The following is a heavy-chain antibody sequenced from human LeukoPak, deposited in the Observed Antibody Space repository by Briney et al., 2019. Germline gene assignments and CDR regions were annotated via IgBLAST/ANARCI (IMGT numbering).Heavy chain of an antibody. CDR1: GGSISSYY. Sequence: SETLSLTCTVSGGSISSYYWSWIRQPPGKGLEYIGYIYSSGSTNYNPSLKSRVTISVDTSKNQFSLKLTSMTAADTAVYYCARDNGSAYPTPFDYWGQGTLVTVSS. V-gene: IGHV4-59*01. CDR3: ARDNGSAYPTPFDY. CDR2: IYSSGST. D-gene: IGHD3-22*01. J-gene: IGHJ4*02.